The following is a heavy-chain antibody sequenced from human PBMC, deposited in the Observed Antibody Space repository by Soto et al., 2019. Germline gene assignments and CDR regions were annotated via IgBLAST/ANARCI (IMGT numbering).Heavy chain of an antibody. CDR3: GRWNWQKLAFDY. CDR1: GFTFSTSD. D-gene: IGHD6-13*01. J-gene: IGHJ4*02. CDR2: IGSAGDQ. Sequence: PGGSLTLSCAASGFTFSTSDMHWVRQATGKGLEWVSVIGSAGDQYYAGSVKGRFTIARENAKNSLYLQMNSLRGGDTAVYYCGRWNWQKLAFDYWGQGTLVTVSS. V-gene: IGHV3-13*05.